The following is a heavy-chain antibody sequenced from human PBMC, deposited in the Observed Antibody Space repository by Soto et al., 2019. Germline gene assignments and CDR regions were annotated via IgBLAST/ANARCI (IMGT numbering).Heavy chain of an antibody. CDR3: ARDLDHYYMDV. CDR1: GGSISSGGYY. Sequence: PSETLSLTCTVSGGSISSGGYYWSWIRQHPGKGLEWIGYIYYSGSTNYNPSLKSRVTISVDTSKNQFSLKLSSVTAADTAVYYCARDLDHYYMDVWGKGTTVTVSS. CDR2: IYYSGST. V-gene: IGHV4-61*08. J-gene: IGHJ6*03.